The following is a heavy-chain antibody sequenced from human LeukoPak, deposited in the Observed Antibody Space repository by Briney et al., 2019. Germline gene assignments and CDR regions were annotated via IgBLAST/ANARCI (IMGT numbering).Heavy chain of an antibody. Sequence: EPSETLSLTCTVSGGSIRSSYYYWGWIRQPPGKGLEWIGSIYDSGSTYYNPSLKSRVTISVDTSKNQFSLKLNSVTAADTAVYYGAGAMMNRGWARVAAFDNWGQGTMVTVSS. CDR2: IYDSGST. V-gene: IGHV4-39*01. CDR3: AGAMMNRGWARVAAFDN. D-gene: IGHD6-19*01. J-gene: IGHJ3*02. CDR1: GGSIRSSYYY.